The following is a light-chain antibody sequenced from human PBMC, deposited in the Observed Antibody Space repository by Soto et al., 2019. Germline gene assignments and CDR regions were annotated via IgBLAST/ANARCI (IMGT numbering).Light chain of an antibody. CDR2: GAS. CDR3: QQYGSSPGT. V-gene: IGKV3-20*01. J-gene: IGKJ1*01. Sequence: IVLTQSPGTLYLSPGERATLSCRARQSVSSSYLAWYQQKPGQAPRLLIYGASSRATGIPDRFSGSGSGTDFTLTISRLEPEDFAVYYCQQYGSSPGTFGQGTKVEIK. CDR1: QSVSSSY.